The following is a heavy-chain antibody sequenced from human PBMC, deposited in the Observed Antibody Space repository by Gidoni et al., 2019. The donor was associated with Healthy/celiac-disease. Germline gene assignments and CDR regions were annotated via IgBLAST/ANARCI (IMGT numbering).Heavy chain of an antibody. CDR2: INHSGST. Sequence: QVQLQQWGAGLLKPSETLSLTCAVYGGSFSGYYWSWIRQHPGKGLEWIGEINHSGSTNYNPSLKSRVTISVDTSKNQFSLKLSSVTAADTAVYYCARYYYYGMDVWGQGTTVTVSS. J-gene: IGHJ6*02. CDR1: GGSFSGYY. CDR3: ARYYYYGMDV. V-gene: IGHV4-34*01.